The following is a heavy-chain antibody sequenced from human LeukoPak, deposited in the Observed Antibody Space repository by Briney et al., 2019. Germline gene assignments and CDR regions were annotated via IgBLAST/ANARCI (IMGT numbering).Heavy chain of an antibody. D-gene: IGHD3-22*01. CDR3: ARVDYDSSGYYAWYFDL. CDR2: IYYSGST. Sequence: SETLSLTCTVSGGSISRYYWSCIRHPPGEGLEWIWYIYYSGSTNYNPSLKSRVTISVDTSKNQFSLKLSSVTAADTAVYYCARVDYDSSGYYAWYFDLWGRGTLVTVSS. J-gene: IGHJ2*01. CDR1: GGSISRYY. V-gene: IGHV4-59*01.